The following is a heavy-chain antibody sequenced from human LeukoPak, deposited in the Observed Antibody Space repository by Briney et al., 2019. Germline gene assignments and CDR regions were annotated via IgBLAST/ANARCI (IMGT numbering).Heavy chain of an antibody. Sequence: PSETLSLTCTVSGGSISSYYWSWIRQPPGKGLEWIGYIYYSGSTNYNPSLKSRVTISVDTSKNQFSLKLSSVTAADTAVYYCARRGYYGGGFDYWGQGTLVTVSS. CDR1: GGSISSYY. D-gene: IGHD3-22*01. V-gene: IGHV4-59*08. J-gene: IGHJ4*02. CDR3: ARRGYYGGGFDY. CDR2: IYYSGST.